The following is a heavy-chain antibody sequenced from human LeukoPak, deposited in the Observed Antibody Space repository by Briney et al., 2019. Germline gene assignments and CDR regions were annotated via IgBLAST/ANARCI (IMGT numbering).Heavy chain of an antibody. Sequence: GWSLRLSCAASGFTFSDYSMNWVRQAPGKGLEWISYIGIDSGNTNYADSVKGRFTVSGDKAKNSLYLQMSSLRVGDTAVYYCARDYKYAFDNWGQGTLVTVSS. J-gene: IGHJ4*02. CDR3: ARDYKYAFDN. CDR1: GFTFSDYS. CDR2: IGIDSGNT. D-gene: IGHD5-24*01. V-gene: IGHV3-48*01.